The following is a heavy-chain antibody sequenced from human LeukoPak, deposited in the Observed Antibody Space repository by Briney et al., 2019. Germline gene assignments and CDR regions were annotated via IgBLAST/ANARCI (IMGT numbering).Heavy chain of an antibody. CDR3: AKGPRYCSGASCLSYFDY. D-gene: IGHD2-15*01. J-gene: IGHJ4*03. CDR2: ISYDGSNN. Sequence: GGSLRLSCAASGFTFSAYGMHWVRQAPGKGLEWVAVISYDGSNNYYADSVKGRFTISRDNSKNTLYLQMNSLRAEDTAVYFCAKGPRYCSGASCLSYFDYWGQGTLVTVTS. V-gene: IGHV3-30*18. CDR1: GFTFSAYG.